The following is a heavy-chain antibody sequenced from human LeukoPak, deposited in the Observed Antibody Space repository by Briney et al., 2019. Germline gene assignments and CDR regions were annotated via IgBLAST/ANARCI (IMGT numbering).Heavy chain of an antibody. CDR3: ARGETPWFGEFHYYYMDV. V-gene: IGHV1-8*03. Sequence: ASVKVSCKASGYTFTSYDINWVRQATGQGLEWMGWMNPNSGNTGYAQKFQGRVTITRNTSISTAYMELSSLRSEDTAVYYCARGETPWFGEFHYYYMDVWGKGTTVTISS. CDR2: MNPNSGNT. J-gene: IGHJ6*03. D-gene: IGHD3-10*01. CDR1: GYTFTSYD.